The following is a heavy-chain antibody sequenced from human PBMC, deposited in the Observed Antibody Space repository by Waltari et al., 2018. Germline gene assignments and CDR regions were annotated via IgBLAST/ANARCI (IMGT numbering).Heavy chain of an antibody. V-gene: IGHV4-39*01. CDR3: ARHYDFWSGYYITGNFDY. J-gene: IGHJ4*02. D-gene: IGHD3-3*01. Sequence: QLQLQESGPGLVKPSETLSLTCTVSGGSISSSSYYWGWIRQPPGKGLEWIGSIYYSGSTYYNPSLKSRVTISVDTSKNQFSLKLSSVTAADTAVYYCARHYDFWSGYYITGNFDYWDQGTLVTVSS. CDR1: GGSISSSSYY. CDR2: IYYSGST.